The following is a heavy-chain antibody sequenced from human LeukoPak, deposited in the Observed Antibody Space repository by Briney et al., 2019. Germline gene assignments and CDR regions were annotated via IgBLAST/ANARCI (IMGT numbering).Heavy chain of an antibody. CDR1: GYTFTSYD. Sequence: ASVKVSCKASGYTFTSYDIHWVRQATGQGLEWMGWMNPNSGNTGYAQKFQGRVTMTRNTSISTAYMELSSLRSEDTAVHYCVIDSSSWYNYFDPWGQGTLVTVSS. J-gene: IGHJ5*02. CDR3: VIDSSSWYNYFDP. CDR2: MNPNSGNT. D-gene: IGHD6-13*01. V-gene: IGHV1-8*01.